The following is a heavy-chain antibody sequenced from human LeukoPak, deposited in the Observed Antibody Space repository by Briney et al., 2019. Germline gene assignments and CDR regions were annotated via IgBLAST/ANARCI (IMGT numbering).Heavy chain of an antibody. J-gene: IGHJ4*02. CDR1: GYTFTSYY. CDR3: ARDLSGNYYDSSGYYFDY. V-gene: IGHV1-46*01. CDR2: INPSGGST. Sequence: GASVKVSCKASGYTFTSYYMHWVRQAPGQGLEWMGIINPSGGSTSYAQKFQGRVTTTRDTSTSTVYMELSSLRSEDTAVYYCARDLSGNYYDSSGYYFDYWGQGTLVTISS. D-gene: IGHD3-22*01.